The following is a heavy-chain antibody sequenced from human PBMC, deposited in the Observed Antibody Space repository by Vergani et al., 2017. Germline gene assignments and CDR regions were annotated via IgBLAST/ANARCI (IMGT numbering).Heavy chain of an antibody. Sequence: QVQLVQSGAEVKKPGSSLTLSCKPSLRPFSSYAISWVRQAPGQGLEWMGGIIPIFGTANYAQKFQGRVTITADKSTSTAYMELSSLRSEDTAVYYCARGREEGMIVVVPDAFDIWGQGTMVTVSS. CDR3: ARGREEGMIVVVPDAFDI. J-gene: IGHJ3*02. D-gene: IGHD3-22*01. CDR2: IIPIFGTA. V-gene: IGHV1-69*06. CDR1: LRPFSSYA.